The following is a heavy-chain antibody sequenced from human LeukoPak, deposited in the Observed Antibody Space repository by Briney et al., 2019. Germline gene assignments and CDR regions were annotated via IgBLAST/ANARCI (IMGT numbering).Heavy chain of an antibody. CDR2: ISSSSSTI. J-gene: IGHJ6*02. CDR3: ATHSGIAVAYYYYGMDV. CDR1: GFTFSSYS. Sequence: GGSLRLSCAASGFTFSSYSMNWVRQAPGKGLEWVSYISSSSSTIYHADSVKGRFTISRDNAKNSLYLQMNSLRDEDTAVYYCATHSGIAVAYYYYGMDVWGQGTTVTVSS. D-gene: IGHD6-19*01. V-gene: IGHV3-48*02.